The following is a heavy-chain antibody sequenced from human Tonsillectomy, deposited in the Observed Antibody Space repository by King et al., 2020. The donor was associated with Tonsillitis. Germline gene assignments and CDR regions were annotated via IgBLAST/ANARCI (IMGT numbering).Heavy chain of an antibody. CDR2: ISAYNGNT. CDR1: GYTFTSYG. Sequence: QLVQFGAEVKKPGASVKVSCKASGYTFTSYGISWVRQAPGQGLEWMGWISAYNGNTNYGQRLQGRVTMTTDTSTSTAYMEVRSLRSDDTAVYYCARVKYDFWSGYPPNWFDPWGQGTLVTVSS. CDR3: ARVKYDFWSGYPPNWFDP. D-gene: IGHD3-3*01. V-gene: IGHV1-18*04. J-gene: IGHJ5*02.